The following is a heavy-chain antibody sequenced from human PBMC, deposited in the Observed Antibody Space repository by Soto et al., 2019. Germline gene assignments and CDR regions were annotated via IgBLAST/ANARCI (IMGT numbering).Heavy chain of an antibody. V-gene: IGHV1-69*04. Sequence: GASVKVSCKASGGTFSSYTISWVRQAPGQGLEWMGRIIPILGIANYAQKFQGRVTITADKSTSTAYMELSSLRSEDTAVYYCAREEPPCDYVWGSYGMDVWGQGTTVTVSS. CDR3: AREEPPCDYVWGSYGMDV. CDR1: GGTFSSYT. D-gene: IGHD3-16*01. J-gene: IGHJ6*02. CDR2: IIPILGIA.